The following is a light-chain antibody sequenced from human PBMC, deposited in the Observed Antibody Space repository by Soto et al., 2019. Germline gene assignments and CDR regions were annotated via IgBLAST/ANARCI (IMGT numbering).Light chain of an antibody. CDR2: ATS. CDR1: QSFNSHY. CDR3: QQYGSAPWT. V-gene: IGKV3-20*01. J-gene: IGKJ1*01. Sequence: EIVLAQSPGTLSLSPGDRATLSCRASQSFNSHYLAWFQQRPGQAPRLLIYATSSRAADIPDRFSGSGSGTDFTLTINRLEPEDFAVYYCQQYGSAPWTFGHGTKVDIK.